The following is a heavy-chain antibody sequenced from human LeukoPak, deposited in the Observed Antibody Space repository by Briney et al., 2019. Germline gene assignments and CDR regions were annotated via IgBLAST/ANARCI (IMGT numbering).Heavy chain of an antibody. V-gene: IGHV1-2*02. CDR2: INPNSGGT. CDR3: ARTVPGFDY. Sequence: ASVKVSCKASGYTFTGHYIHWVRQAPGQGLEWMGWINPNSGGTNYAQKFQGRVTMTRDTSITTAYMELSRLTSDDTAVYYYARTVPGFDYWGQGTLVTVSS. J-gene: IGHJ4*02. CDR1: GYTFTGHY.